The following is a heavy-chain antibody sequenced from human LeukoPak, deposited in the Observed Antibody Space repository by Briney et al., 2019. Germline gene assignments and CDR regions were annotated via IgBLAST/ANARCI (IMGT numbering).Heavy chain of an antibody. V-gene: IGHV3-74*01. D-gene: IGHD4-23*01. CDR2: IDRDGSRI. J-gene: IGHJ4*02. Sequence: GGSLRLFCAVSGFTFSSYWMHWVRQAPGKGLVWVSRIDRDGSRINYADSVKGRFSISRDNGKNTLFLQMNSLRAEDAAVYYCVRGNDYGGPHYWGQGTLVTVSS. CDR3: VRGNDYGGPHY. CDR1: GFTFSSYW.